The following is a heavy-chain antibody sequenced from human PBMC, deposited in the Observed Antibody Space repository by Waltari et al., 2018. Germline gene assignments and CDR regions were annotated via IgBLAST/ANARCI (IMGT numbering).Heavy chain of an antibody. D-gene: IGHD3-22*01. V-gene: IGHV4-59*01. CDR3: ARGLHYDGNWFDP. Sequence: QVQLQESGPGLVKPSETLSLTCTVSGGSISSYYWSWIRQPPGKGLEWIGYIYYSGSTNYNPSLKSRVTISVDTSKNQFSLKLSSVTAADTAVYYCARGLHYDGNWFDPWGQGTLVTVSS. CDR2: IYYSGST. J-gene: IGHJ5*02. CDR1: GGSISSYY.